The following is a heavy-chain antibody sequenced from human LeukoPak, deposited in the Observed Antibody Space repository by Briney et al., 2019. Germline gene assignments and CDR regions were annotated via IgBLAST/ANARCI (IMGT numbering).Heavy chain of an antibody. CDR1: GGSISSGSYY. CDR3: ARESAGDGYNYLDY. V-gene: IGHV4-61*02. Sequence: SQTLSLTCTVSGGSISSGSYYWSWIRQPAGKGLEWIGRIYTSGSTNYNPSLKSRVTISVDTSKNQFSLKLSSVTAADTAVYYCARESAGDGYNYLDYWGQGTLVTVSS. J-gene: IGHJ4*02. D-gene: IGHD5-24*01. CDR2: IYTSGST.